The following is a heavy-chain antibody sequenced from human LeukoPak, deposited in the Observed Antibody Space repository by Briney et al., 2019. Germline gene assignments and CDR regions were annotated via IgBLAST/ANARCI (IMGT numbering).Heavy chain of an antibody. CDR3: ARDNSVGDVAWWFDP. CDR2: ISSSSSTI. CDR1: GFTFSSNS. V-gene: IGHV3-48*01. D-gene: IGHD1-26*01. J-gene: IGHJ5*02. Sequence: GGSLRLSCAASGFTFSSNSMNWVRQAPGKGLEWVSYISSSSSTIYYADSVKGRFTISRDNAKNSLYLQMNSLRAEDTAVYYCARDNSVGDVAWWFDPWGQGTLVTVSS.